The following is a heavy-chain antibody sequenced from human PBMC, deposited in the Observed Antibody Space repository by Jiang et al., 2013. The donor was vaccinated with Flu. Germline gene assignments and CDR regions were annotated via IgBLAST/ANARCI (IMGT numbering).Heavy chain of an antibody. J-gene: IGHJ3*02. Sequence: GAEVKKPGASVKVSCKASGYTFTSYGISWVRQAPGQGLEWMGWISAYNGNTNYAQKLQGRVTMTTDTSTSTAYMELRSLRSDDTAVYYCARDLLTPYDYIWGSYRYTHAFDIWGQGTMVTVSS. V-gene: IGHV1-18*01. CDR2: ISAYNGNT. D-gene: IGHD3-16*02. CDR1: GYTFTSYG. CDR3: ARDLLTPYDYIWGSYRYTHAFDI.